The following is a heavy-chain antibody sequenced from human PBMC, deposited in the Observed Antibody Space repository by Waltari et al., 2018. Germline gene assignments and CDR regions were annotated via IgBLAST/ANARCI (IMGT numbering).Heavy chain of an antibody. CDR2: IYGSSGST. V-gene: IGHV4-59*12. CDR1: GGSFSSYW. CDR3: ARRSIGRFDV. D-gene: IGHD2-21*01. J-gene: IGHJ5*02. Sequence: QVQLQVSGPGLVKPSETLSLTCADSGGSFSSYWWGWIRQPPGKGLEWIGNIYGSSGSTEYNPSLKSRATISRDTSKNQFSLKLTSVTAADTAVYYCARRSIGRFDVWGPGVLVTVSS.